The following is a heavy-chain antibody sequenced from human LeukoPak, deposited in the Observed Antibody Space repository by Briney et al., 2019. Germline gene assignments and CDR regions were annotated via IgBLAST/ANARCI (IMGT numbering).Heavy chain of an antibody. CDR1: GFIFSDYW. V-gene: IGHV3-7*01. CDR2: IKQDGSEK. J-gene: IGHJ4*01. CDR3: GTDGTAPGLYFDL. Sequence: PGGSLRLSCGVSGFIFSDYWMNWVRQAPGTGLEWVASIKQDGSEKSYVDSVKGRFTISRDNAKNSLYLQMSSLRAEDTAVYYCGTDGTAPGLYFDLWGQGTLVTVSS. D-gene: IGHD6-13*01.